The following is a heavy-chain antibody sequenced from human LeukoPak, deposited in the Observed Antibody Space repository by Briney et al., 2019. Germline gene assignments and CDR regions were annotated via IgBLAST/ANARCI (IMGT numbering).Heavy chain of an antibody. J-gene: IGHJ6*02. V-gene: IGHV4-59*01. CDR1: GGSISSYY. CDR2: IYYSGST. CDR3: ASIPAALYYYYGMDV. D-gene: IGHD2-2*01. Sequence: SETLSLTCTVSGGSISSYYWSWVRQPPGKGLEWIGYIYYSGSTNYNPSLKSRVTISVDTSKNQFSLKLSSVTAADTAVYYCASIPAALYYYYGMDVWGQGTTVTVSS.